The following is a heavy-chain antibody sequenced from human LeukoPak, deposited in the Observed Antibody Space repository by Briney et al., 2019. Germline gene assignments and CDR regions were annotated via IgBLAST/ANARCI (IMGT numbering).Heavy chain of an antibody. CDR2: ISGSRGST. J-gene: IGHJ4*02. V-gene: IGHV3-23*01. CDR3: AKGDSSGPFDY. CDR1: GFTFSSYA. Sequence: GGSLRLSCAASGFTFSSYAMSWVRQAPGKGLEWVSGISGSRGSTYYADAVKGRFTISRDNSKNTLYLQMNSLRAEDTAVYYCAKGDSSGPFDYWGQGTLVTVSS. D-gene: IGHD6-19*01.